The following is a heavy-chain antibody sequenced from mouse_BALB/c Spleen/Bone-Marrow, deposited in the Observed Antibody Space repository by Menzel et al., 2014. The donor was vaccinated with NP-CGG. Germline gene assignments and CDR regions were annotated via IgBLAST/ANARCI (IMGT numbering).Heavy chain of an antibody. CDR1: GFTFSNYG. CDR3: ARRGTGTGSYYFDY. V-gene: IGHV5-6*01. D-gene: IGHD4-1*01. Sequence: EVHLVESGGDLVKPGGSLKLSCAASGFTFSNYGMSWVRQTPDKRLEWVATISSVGSYTYYPDSVKGRFTISRGNAKNTLFLQMSSLKSEDTAMYYCARRGTGTGSYYFDYWGQGTTLTVSS. CDR2: ISSVGSYT. J-gene: IGHJ2*01.